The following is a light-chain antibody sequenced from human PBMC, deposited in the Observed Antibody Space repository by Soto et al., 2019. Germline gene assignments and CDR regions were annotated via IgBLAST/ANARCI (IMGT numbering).Light chain of an antibody. CDR2: GAS. J-gene: IGKJ2*01. Sequence: ILLTQSPGTLSLYPGERATLSCRASQTVSSAYLAWYQHRPGQAPRLLIYGASNRATGIPDRFSGSGSGTDFTLTISRLEREDFAVYYCQQYGSLPYTFGQGTKLDI. CDR1: QTVSSAY. CDR3: QQYGSLPYT. V-gene: IGKV3-20*01.